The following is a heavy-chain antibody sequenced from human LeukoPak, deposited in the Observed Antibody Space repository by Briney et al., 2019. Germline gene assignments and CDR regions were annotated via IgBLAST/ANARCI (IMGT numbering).Heavy chain of an antibody. CDR1: GFTFSSYS. CDR3: ARGRYNPRFDY. D-gene: IGHD5-24*01. J-gene: IGHJ4*02. Sequence: PGGSLRLSCAASGFTFSSYSMNWVRQAPGKGLEWVSYYADSVKGRFTISRDNAKNSLYLQMNSLRAEDTAVYYCARGRYNPRFDYWGQGTLVTVSS. V-gene: IGHV3-21*01.